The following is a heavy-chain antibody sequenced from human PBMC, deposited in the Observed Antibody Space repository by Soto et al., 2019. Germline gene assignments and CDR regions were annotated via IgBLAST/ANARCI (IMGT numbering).Heavy chain of an antibody. CDR3: TRDGRGLGRLSLFEY. V-gene: IGHV3-53*01. D-gene: IGHD2-21*02. J-gene: IGHJ4*02. Sequence: GGSLRRSCAGSGGHGNSDYMNWVRQTPGKGLEWVASIYSGETTYYADSVRGRFTISSDKSKNTLYFQLSSLRIEDTAVYYCTRDGRGLGRLSLFEYWGQGVLVTVSS. CDR2: IYSGETT. CDR1: GGHGNSDY.